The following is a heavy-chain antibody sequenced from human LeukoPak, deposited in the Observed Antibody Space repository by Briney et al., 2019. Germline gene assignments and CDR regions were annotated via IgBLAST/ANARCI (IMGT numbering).Heavy chain of an antibody. Sequence: QPGGSLRLSCAASGFTFSSYWMSWVRQAPGKGLEWVANIKQDGSEKYYVDSVKGRFTISRDNAKNSLYLQMNSLRAEDTAVYYCARKTYDFWSGYYAYYYYYYMDVWGKGTTVNVSS. D-gene: IGHD3-3*01. J-gene: IGHJ6*03. V-gene: IGHV3-7*01. CDR3: ARKTYDFWSGYYAYYYYYYMDV. CDR2: IKQDGSEK. CDR1: GFTFSSYW.